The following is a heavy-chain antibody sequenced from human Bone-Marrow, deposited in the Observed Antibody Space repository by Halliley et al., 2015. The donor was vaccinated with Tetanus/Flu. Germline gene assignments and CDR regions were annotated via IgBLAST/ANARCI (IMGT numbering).Heavy chain of an antibody. D-gene: IGHD4-17*01. CDR3: ARGLRQPDF. Sequence: KGLGVVSGIGATAPETFHADSVKDRFPISRDNSKNTLDLQLNGLRAEATAVYYCARGLRQPDFWGQGTLVAVSS. J-gene: IGHJ4*02. V-gene: IGHV3-23*01. CDR2: IGATAPET.